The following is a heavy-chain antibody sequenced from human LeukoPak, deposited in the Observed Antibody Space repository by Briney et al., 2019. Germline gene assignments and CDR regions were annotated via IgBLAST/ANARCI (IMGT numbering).Heavy chain of an antibody. J-gene: IGHJ5*01. CDR1: GYTFTSYD. D-gene: IGHD2-15*01. Sequence: ASVKVSCKASGYTFTSYDINWVRQATGQGLGWMGWMNPNSGNTGYAQKFQGRVTITRNTSISTAYMELSSLRSEDTAVYYCARMDGLCSGGSCPNWFDPWGQGTLVTVSS. V-gene: IGHV1-8*03. CDR3: ARMDGLCSGGSCPNWFDP. CDR2: MNPNSGNT.